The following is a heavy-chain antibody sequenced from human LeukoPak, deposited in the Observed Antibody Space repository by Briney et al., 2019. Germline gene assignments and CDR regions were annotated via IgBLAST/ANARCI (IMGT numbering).Heavy chain of an antibody. CDR2: IYYSGST. D-gene: IGHD1-1*01. J-gene: IGHJ3*02. CDR3: ARVSLGWNDGSDAFDI. Sequence: SETLSLTCTVSGGSISSGDYYWSWIRQPPGKGLEWIGYIYYSGSTNYNPSLKSRVTISVDTSKNQFSLKLSSVTAADTAVYYCARVSLGWNDGSDAFDIWGQGTMVTVSS. V-gene: IGHV4-61*08. CDR1: GGSISSGDYY.